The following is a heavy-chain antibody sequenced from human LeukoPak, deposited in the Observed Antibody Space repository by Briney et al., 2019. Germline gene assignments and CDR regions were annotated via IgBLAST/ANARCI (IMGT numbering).Heavy chain of an antibody. D-gene: IGHD3-10*01. V-gene: IGHV3-21*01. CDR2: ISSSSTYI. J-gene: IGHJ4*02. CDR3: ARGNSLLWFGELLSPYYFDY. CDR1: GFTFSSYS. Sequence: GGSLRLSCAASGFTFSSYSMNWVRQAPGKGLEWVSSISSSSTYIHYADSVKGRFTISRDNAKNSLYLQMNSLRAEDTAVYYCARGNSLLWFGELLSPYYFDYWGRGTLVTVSS.